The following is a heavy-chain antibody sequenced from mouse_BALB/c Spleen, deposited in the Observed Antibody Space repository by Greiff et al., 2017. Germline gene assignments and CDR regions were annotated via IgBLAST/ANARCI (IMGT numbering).Heavy chain of an antibody. D-gene: IGHD1-1*02. J-gene: IGHJ2*01. V-gene: IGHV5-17*02. Sequence: EVKLVESGGGLVQPGGSRKLSCAASGFTFSSFGMHWVRQAPEKGLEWVAYISSGSSTIYYTDTVRGRFTISRDNPKNTLFLQMTSLRSEDTAMYYCARADPASHGYFDYWGQGTTLTVSS. CDR2: ISSGSSTI. CDR1: GFTFSSFG. CDR3: ARADPASHGYFDY.